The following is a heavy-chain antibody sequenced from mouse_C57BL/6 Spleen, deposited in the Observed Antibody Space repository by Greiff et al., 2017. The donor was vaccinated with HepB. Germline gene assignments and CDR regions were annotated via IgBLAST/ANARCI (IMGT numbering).Heavy chain of an antibody. CDR2: IYPGDGDT. CDR3: ARRGNYYGLDY. D-gene: IGHD1-2*01. Sequence: VKLVESGPELVKPGASVKISCKASGYAFSSSWMNWVKQRPGKGLEWIGRIYPGDGDTNYNGKFKGKATLTADKSSSTAYMQLSSLTSEDSAVYFCARRGNYYGLDYWGQGTTLTVSS. J-gene: IGHJ2*01. V-gene: IGHV1-82*01. CDR1: GYAFSSSW.